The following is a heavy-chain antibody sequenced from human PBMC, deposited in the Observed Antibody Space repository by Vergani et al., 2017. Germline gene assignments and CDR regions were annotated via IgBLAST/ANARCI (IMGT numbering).Heavy chain of an antibody. D-gene: IGHD3-22*01. J-gene: IGHJ6*02. CDR2: INPNSGGT. V-gene: IGHV1-2*02. Sequence: QVQLVQSGAEVKKPGASVKVSCKASGYTFTGYYMHWVRQAPGQGLEWMGWINPNSGGTNYAQKFQGRVTMTRDTSISTAYMELSRLRSDDTAVYYCARGDYDSSGYYYYYGMDVWGQGTTVTVSS. CDR1: GYTFTGYY. CDR3: ARGDYDSSGYYYYYGMDV.